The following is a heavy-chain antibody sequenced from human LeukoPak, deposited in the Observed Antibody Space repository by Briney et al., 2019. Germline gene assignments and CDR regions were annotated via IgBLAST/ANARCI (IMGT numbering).Heavy chain of an antibody. V-gene: IGHV1-46*01. J-gene: IGHJ6*03. D-gene: IGHD6-13*01. Sequence: ASVKLSCKASGYTFTSYYMHWVRQAPGQGLEWMGIINLSGGSTSYAQKFQGRVTMTRDMSTSTVYMELSSLRSEDTAVYYCARDPIAAAGTGPNYYYYYYMDVWGKGTTVTVSS. CDR3: ARDPIAAAGTGPNYYYYYYMDV. CDR2: INLSGGST. CDR1: GYTFTSYY.